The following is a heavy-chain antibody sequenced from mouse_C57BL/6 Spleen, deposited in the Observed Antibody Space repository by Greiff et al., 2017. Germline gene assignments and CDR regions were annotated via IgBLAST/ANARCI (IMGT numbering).Heavy chain of an antibody. V-gene: IGHV5-4*01. CDR1: GFTFSSYA. CDR3: AREAERYFDY. CDR2: ISDGGSYT. J-gene: IGHJ2*01. Sequence: EVQLVESGGGLVKPGGSLKLYCAASGFTFSSYAMSWVRQTPEKRLEWVATISDGGSYTYYPDNVKGRFTISRDNAKNNLYLQMSHLKSEDTAMYYCAREAERYFDYWGQGTTLTVSS.